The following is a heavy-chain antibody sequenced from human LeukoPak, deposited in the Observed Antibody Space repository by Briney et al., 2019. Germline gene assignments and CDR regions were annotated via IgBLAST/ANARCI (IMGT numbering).Heavy chain of an antibody. J-gene: IGHJ4*02. CDR1: GYIFTSYW. Sequence: GESLKISCKGSGYIFTSYWIGWVRQMPGKGLGWMGIIYPGDSDTRYSPSFQGQVTISADKSISTAYLQWSSLKASDTAMYYCARPSYSYGQYYFDYWGQGTLVTVSS. V-gene: IGHV5-51*01. CDR3: ARPSYSYGQYYFDY. CDR2: IYPGDSDT. D-gene: IGHD5-18*01.